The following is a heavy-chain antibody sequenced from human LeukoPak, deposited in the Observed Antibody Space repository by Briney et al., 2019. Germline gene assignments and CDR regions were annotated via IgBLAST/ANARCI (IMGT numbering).Heavy chain of an antibody. CDR2: IIPILGIA. J-gene: IGHJ4*02. CDR3: ARLIAVAGSDY. CDR1: GGTFSSYA. V-gene: IGHV1-69*04. D-gene: IGHD6-19*01. Sequence: SVKVSCKASGGTFSSYAISWVRQAPGQGLEWMGRIIPILGIANYAQKLQGRVTMTTDTSTSTAYMELRSLRSDDTAVYYCARLIAVAGSDYWGQGTLVTVSS.